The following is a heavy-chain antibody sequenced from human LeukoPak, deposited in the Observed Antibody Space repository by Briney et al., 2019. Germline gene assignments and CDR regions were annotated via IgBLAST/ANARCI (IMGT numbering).Heavy chain of an antibody. V-gene: IGHV4-4*07. CDR2: IYTSGST. CDR3: ARDGSTMARYYYYGMDV. J-gene: IGHJ6*02. Sequence: PSETLSLTCTVSGGSISSYYWSWIRQPAGKGLEWIGRIYTSGSTNYNPSLKSRVTMSVDTSKNQFSLKLSSVTAADTAVYYCARDGSTMARYYYYGMDVWGQGTTVAVSS. D-gene: IGHD3-10*01. CDR1: GGSISSYY.